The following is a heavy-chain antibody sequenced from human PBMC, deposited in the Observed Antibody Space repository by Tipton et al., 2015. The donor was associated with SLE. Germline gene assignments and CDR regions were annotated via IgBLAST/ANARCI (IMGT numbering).Heavy chain of an antibody. D-gene: IGHD1-1*01. J-gene: IGHJ4*02. CDR2: LYTSGST. CDR3: ARHDGDYYFEY. V-gene: IGHV4-4*07. Sequence: TLSLTCTVSGVSISSSYWSWIRQPAGKGLEWIGRLYTSGSTDDNPSLKSRVTMSVDMSKNQIFLQMTSVTAADTAVYFCARHDGDYYFEYWGQGTLVTVSS. CDR1: GVSISSSY.